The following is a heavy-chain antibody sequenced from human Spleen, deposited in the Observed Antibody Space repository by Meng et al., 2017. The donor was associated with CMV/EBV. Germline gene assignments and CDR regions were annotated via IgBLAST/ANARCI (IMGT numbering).Heavy chain of an antibody. J-gene: IGHJ6*02. CDR1: GFTFGDYA. V-gene: IGHV3-21*06. Sequence: GESLKISCTASGFTFGDYAMSWVRQAPGKGLEWVSSISSGRTYIYYGDSVKGRFTISRDNAKNSLYLQMNSLRVEDTAVYYCARVGWSYGMDVWGQGTTVTVSS. CDR2: ISSGRTYI. CDR3: ARVGWSYGMDV. D-gene: IGHD3-3*01.